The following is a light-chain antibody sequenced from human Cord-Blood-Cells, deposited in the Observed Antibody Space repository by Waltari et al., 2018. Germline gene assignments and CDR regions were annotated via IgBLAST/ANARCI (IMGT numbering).Light chain of an antibody. Sequence: NFMLTQPHSVSESPGKTVTISCTGSSGSIASNYVQWYQQRPGSAPTTVIYEDHKRPSGVPDRFSGSIDSSSNSASLTISGLKTEDEADYYCQSYDSSNQVFGGGTKLTVL. CDR2: EDH. CDR1: SGSIASNY. CDR3: QSYDSSNQV. V-gene: IGLV6-57*02. J-gene: IGLJ3*02.